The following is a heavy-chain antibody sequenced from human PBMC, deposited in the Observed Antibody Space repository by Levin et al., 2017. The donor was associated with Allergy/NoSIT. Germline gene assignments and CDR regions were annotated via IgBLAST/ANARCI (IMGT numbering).Heavy chain of an antibody. Sequence: PGGSLRLSCPASGFTVSRNYMSWVRQAPGKGLEWVSIIFSGGSTYYADSVKGRFTISRDNSQNMLYLQMNSLRAEDTAVYYCATGMYYYESSGYPLGYWGQGTLATVSS. V-gene: IGHV3-66*01. D-gene: IGHD3-22*01. CDR3: ATGMYYYESSGYPLGY. J-gene: IGHJ4*02. CDR1: GFTVSRNY. CDR2: IFSGGST.